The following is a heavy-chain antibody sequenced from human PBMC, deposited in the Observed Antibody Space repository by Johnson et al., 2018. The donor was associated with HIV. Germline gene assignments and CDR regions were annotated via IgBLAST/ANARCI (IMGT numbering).Heavy chain of an antibody. D-gene: IGHD3-22*01. CDR3: ARGSRDDSSGSFAFDI. Sequence: ETLVESGGGVVQPGRSLRLSCAASGFTFSSYDMHWVRQATGKGLEWVSAIGTAGDTYYPGSVKGRFTISRENAKNSLYLQMNSLRAGDTAVYYCARGSRDDSSGSFAFDIWGQGTMVTVSS. J-gene: IGHJ3*02. CDR1: GFTFSSYD. CDR2: IGTAGDT. V-gene: IGHV3-13*01.